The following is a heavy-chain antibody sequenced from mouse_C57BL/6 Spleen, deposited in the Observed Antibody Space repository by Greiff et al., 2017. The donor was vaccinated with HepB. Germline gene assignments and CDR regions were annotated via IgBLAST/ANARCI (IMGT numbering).Heavy chain of an antibody. CDR1: GFNIKDDY. CDR3: VYYGSSAY. V-gene: IGHV14-4*01. J-gene: IGHJ3*01. D-gene: IGHD1-1*01. Sequence: EVKLMESGAELVRPGASVKLSCTASGFNIKDDYMHWVKQRPEQGLEWIGWIDPENGDTEYASKFQGKATITADTSSNTAYLQLSSLTSEDTAVYYCVYYGSSAYWGQGTLVTVSA. CDR2: IDPENGDT.